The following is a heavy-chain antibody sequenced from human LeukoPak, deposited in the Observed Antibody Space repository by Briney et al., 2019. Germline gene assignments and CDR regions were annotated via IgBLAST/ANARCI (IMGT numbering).Heavy chain of an antibody. D-gene: IGHD4-17*01. CDR3: ASFYGASAFDI. V-gene: IGHV4-34*01. Sequence: SETLSLTCAVYGGSFSGYYWSWVSQPPGKGLEWIGEINHSGSTNYNPSLKSRVTISVDTSKNQFSLKPSSVTAADTAVYYCASFYGASAFDIWGQGTMVTVSS. CDR1: GGSFSGYY. CDR2: INHSGST. J-gene: IGHJ3*02.